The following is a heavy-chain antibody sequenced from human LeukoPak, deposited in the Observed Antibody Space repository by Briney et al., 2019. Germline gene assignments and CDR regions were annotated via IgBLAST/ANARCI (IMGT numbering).Heavy chain of an antibody. CDR1: GFTFSDYY. D-gene: IGHD4-11*01. J-gene: IGHJ6*03. Sequence: GGSLRLSCVASGFTFSDYYMDWVRQAPGKGLEWVGRTKNKANNYATEYAASVKGRFTISRDDSKNSRSLQMNSLKTEDTAVYYCATRNVYSNYYYYMDVWGKGTTVTVSS. CDR2: TKNKANNYAT. V-gene: IGHV3-72*01. CDR3: ATRNVYSNYYYYMDV.